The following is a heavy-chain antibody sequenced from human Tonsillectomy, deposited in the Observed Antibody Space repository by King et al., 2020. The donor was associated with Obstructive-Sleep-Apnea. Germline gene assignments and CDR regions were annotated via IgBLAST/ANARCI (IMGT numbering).Heavy chain of an antibody. Sequence: MQLQESGPGLVKPSETLSLTCTVSGGSVNSGRFDWTWMRQSPRKGLEWVGAVDYSGSTSYNPSLKSRVTISLDASKNQFSLKLSSVTAADTAVYYCARKLCGTSCFGHFYYGMDVWGHGTTITVSS. CDR2: VDYSGST. V-gene: IGHV4-61*01. CDR3: ARKLCGTSCFGHFYYGMDV. CDR1: GGSVNSGRFD. D-gene: IGHD2-2*01. J-gene: IGHJ6*02.